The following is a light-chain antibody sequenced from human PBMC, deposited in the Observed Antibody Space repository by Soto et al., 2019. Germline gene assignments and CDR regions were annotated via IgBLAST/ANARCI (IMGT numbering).Light chain of an antibody. CDR1: SSDVGAFDY. CDR3: SSYTTNSSVI. V-gene: IGLV2-14*03. CDR2: DVK. J-gene: IGLJ2*01. Sequence: QSALTQPASVSGSPGQSIAISCTGTSSDVGAFDYVSWYQQHPGKAPRVMIYDVKNRPSGISDRFSGSKSGNTASLTISGLQAEDEADYYCSSYTTNSSVIFGGGTKVTVL.